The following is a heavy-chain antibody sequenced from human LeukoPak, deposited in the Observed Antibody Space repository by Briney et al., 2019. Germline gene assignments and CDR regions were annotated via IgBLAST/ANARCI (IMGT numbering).Heavy chain of an antibody. Sequence: GASVKVSCKASGYTFTRYGISWVRQAPGQGLEWMGWISAYNGNTNYAQKLQGRVTMTTDTSTSTAYMELRSLRSDDTAVYYCARGSHVVVPAAVDYWGQGTLVTVSS. CDR2: ISAYNGNT. J-gene: IGHJ4*02. V-gene: IGHV1-18*01. CDR1: GYTFTRYG. CDR3: ARGSHVVVPAAVDY. D-gene: IGHD2-2*01.